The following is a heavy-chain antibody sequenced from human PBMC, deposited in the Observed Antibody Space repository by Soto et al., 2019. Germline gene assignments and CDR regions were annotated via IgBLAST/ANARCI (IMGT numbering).Heavy chain of an antibody. V-gene: IGHV3-21*01. Sequence: PGGSLRLSCAASGFTFSSYSMNWVRQAPGKGLEWVSSISSSSSYIYYADSVKGRFTISRDNAKNSLYLQMNSLRAEDTAVYYCARELRFLERPPDYWGQGTLVTVSS. CDR2: ISSSSSYI. D-gene: IGHD3-3*01. CDR1: GFTFSSYS. CDR3: ARELRFLERPPDY. J-gene: IGHJ4*02.